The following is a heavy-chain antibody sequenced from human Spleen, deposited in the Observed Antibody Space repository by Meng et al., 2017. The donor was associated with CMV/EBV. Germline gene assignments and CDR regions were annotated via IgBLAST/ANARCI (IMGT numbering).Heavy chain of an antibody. CDR1: GFTFSSYE. D-gene: IGHD2-2*01. CDR3: ARDGCSSTSCLYFQH. CDR2: ISYDGSNK. Sequence: GGSLRLSCAASGFTFSSYEMNWVRQAPGKGLEWVAVISYDGSNKYYADSVKGRFTISRDNSKNTLYLQMNSLRAEDTAVYYCARDGCSSTSCLYFQHWGQGTLVTVSS. V-gene: IGHV3-30-3*01. J-gene: IGHJ1*01.